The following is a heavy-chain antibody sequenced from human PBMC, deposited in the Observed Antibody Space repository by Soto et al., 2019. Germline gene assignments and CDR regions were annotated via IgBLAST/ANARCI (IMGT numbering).Heavy chain of an antibody. V-gene: IGHV1-2*02. CDR2: INPNSGGT. Sequence: QVQLVQSGAEVKKPGASVKVSCKASGYTFTGYYMHWVRQAPGQGLEWMGWINPNSGGTNYAQKCQGRVTMTRDTSISTAYMELSRLRSDDTAVYYCARELNYDYVWGSYRLVGYFDYWGQGTLVTVSS. J-gene: IGHJ4*02. CDR3: ARELNYDYVWGSYRLVGYFDY. D-gene: IGHD3-16*02. CDR1: GYTFTGYY.